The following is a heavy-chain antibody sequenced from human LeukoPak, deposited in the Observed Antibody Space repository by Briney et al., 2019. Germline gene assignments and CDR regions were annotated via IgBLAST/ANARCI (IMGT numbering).Heavy chain of an antibody. J-gene: IGHJ4*02. CDR2: IYYSGNT. D-gene: IGHD1-26*01. V-gene: IGHV4-39*07. CDR3: ARSGFGATNIYSYSDY. Sequence: SETLSLTCTVSGDSISSSNYYWGWIRQPPGKGLEWIGTIYYSGNTYYNPSLKSRVTISVDTSKNQFSLKLSSVAAADTAVYYCARSGFGATNIYSYSDYWGQGTLVTVSS. CDR1: GDSISSSNYY.